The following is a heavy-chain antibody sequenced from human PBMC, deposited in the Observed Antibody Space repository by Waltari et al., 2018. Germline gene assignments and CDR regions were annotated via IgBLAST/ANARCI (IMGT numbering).Heavy chain of an antibody. Sequence: QLHLQESGPGLVKPSETLSLTCSVSGGSITSNRHYWGWIRQPPGKGLEWTATISYSGATYNNPSLKSRVTISGDTSKNQFSLKLSSVTAADTGVYYCATYVGASIGTAAFDVWGQGTVVTVSS. CDR1: GGSITSNRHY. D-gene: IGHD3-16*01. V-gene: IGHV4-39*01. J-gene: IGHJ3*01. CDR3: ATYVGASIGTAAFDV. CDR2: ISYSGAT.